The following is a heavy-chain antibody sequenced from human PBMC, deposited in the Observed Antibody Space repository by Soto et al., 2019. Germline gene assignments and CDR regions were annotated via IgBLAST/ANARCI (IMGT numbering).Heavy chain of an antibody. CDR2: ISAYNANT. V-gene: IGHV1-18*01. D-gene: IGHD1-26*01. J-gene: IGHJ3*02. CDR1: GYTFTNFG. CDR3: ARDAPRPSTYAFDI. Sequence: ASVKVSCKASGYTFTNFGITWVRQAPGQGLEWMGWISAYNANTNYTQKLQGRVTMTTDTSTSTAYMELRSLRSDDTAVYYCARDAPRPSTYAFDIWGQGTMVTVSS.